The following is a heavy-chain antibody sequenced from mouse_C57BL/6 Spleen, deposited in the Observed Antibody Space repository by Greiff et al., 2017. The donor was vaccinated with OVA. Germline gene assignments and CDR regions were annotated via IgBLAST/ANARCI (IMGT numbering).Heavy chain of an antibody. V-gene: IGHV1-82*01. CDR2: IYPGDGDT. CDR3: ASIYGSSYGYFDV. D-gene: IGHD1-1*01. Sequence: QVQLQQSGPELVKPGASVKISCKASGYAFSSSWMNWVKQRPGKGLEWIGRIYPGDGDTTYNGKFMGKATLTADKSSSTAYMQLSSLTSEDSAVYFCASIYGSSYGYFDVWGTGTTVTVSS. CDR1: GYAFSSSW. J-gene: IGHJ1*03.